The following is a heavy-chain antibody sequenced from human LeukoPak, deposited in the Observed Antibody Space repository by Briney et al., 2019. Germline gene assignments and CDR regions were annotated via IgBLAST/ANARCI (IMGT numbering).Heavy chain of an antibody. V-gene: IGHV3-7*01. J-gene: IGHJ6*03. Sequence: PGGSLRLSCAASGFTFSSYSINWVRQAPGKGLEWVANIKQDGSEKYYVDSVKGRFTISRDNAKNSLYLQMNSLRAEDTAVYYCARDSWHVRVATIKYYYYYMDVWGKGTTVTVSS. CDR1: GFTFSSYS. CDR3: ARDSWHVRVATIKYYYYYMDV. CDR2: IKQDGSEK. D-gene: IGHD5-12*01.